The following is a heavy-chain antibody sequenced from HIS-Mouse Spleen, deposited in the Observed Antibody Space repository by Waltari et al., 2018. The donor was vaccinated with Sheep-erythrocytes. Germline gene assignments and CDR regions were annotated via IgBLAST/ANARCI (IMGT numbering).Heavy chain of an antibody. CDR2: MSSSRSYI. CDR1: VFTFSSYS. J-gene: IGHJ3*02. Sequence: EVQLVESGGGLVKPGGSLRLSCAASVFTFSSYSMNWVRQAPGKGWEWVSAMSSSRSYIYYADSVKGRLTIARDNAKNSLYLQMNSLRAEDTAVYYCARDSTSDAFDIWGQGTMVTVSS. V-gene: IGHV3-21*01. CDR3: ARDSTSDAFDI. D-gene: IGHD6-6*01.